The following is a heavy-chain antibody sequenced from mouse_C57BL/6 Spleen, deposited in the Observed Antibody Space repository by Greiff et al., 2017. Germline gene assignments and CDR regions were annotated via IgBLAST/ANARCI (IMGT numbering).Heavy chain of an antibody. CDR1: GYSITSGYY. V-gene: IGHV3-6*01. CDR3: AREGYSNYDY. J-gene: IGHJ2*01. Sequence: EVQRVESGPGLVKPSQSLSLTCSVTGYSITSGYYWNWIRQFPGNKLEWMGYISYDGSNNYNPSLKNRISITRDTSKNQFFLKLNSVTTEDTATYYCAREGYSNYDYWGQGTTLTVSS. CDR2: ISYDGSN. D-gene: IGHD2-5*01.